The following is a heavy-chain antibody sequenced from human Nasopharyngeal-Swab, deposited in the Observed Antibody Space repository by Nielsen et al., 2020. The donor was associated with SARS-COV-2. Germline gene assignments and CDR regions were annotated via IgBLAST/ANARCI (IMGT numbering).Heavy chain of an antibody. D-gene: IGHD6-19*01. J-gene: IGHJ5*02. CDR3: ASATAVAPRGEFDP. CDR2: INPNSGGT. Sequence: ASVKVSCKASGYTFTGYYMHWVRQAPGQGLEWMGWINPNSGGTNYAQKLQGRVTMTRDTSISTAYMELSRLRSDDTAVYYCASATAVAPRGEFDPWGQGTLVTVSS. V-gene: IGHV1-2*02. CDR1: GYTFTGYY.